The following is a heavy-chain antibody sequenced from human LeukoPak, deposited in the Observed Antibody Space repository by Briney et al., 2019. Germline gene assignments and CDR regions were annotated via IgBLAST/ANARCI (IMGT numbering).Heavy chain of an antibody. CDR3: ARDGTSFGFDY. CDR2: INPSGGST. V-gene: IGHV1-46*01. J-gene: IGHJ4*02. Sequence: ASVKVSCKASGYTFTSYYMHWVRQAPGQGLEWMEIINPSGGSTSYAQKFQGRVTMTRDTSTSTVYMELSSLRSEDTAVYYCARDGTSFGFDYWGQGTLVTVSS. CDR1: GYTFTSYY. D-gene: IGHD1-7*01.